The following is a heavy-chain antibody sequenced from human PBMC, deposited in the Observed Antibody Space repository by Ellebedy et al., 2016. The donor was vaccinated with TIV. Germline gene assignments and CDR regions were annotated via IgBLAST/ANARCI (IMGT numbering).Heavy chain of an antibody. V-gene: IGHV1-46*01. J-gene: IGHJ4*02. CDR1: GYTFTSYY. Sequence: ASVKVSXXASGYTFTSYYMHWVRQAPGQGLEWMGIINPSGGSTSYAQKFQGRVTMTRDTSTSTVYMELSSLRSEDTAVYYCARDPGYCSGGSCSGFDYWGQGTLVTVSS. D-gene: IGHD2-15*01. CDR3: ARDPGYCSGGSCSGFDY. CDR2: INPSGGST.